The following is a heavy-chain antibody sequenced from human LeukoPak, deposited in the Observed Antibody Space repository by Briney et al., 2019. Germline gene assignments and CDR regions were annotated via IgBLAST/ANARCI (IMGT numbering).Heavy chain of an antibody. D-gene: IGHD6-19*01. J-gene: IGHJ4*02. Sequence: GGSLRLSCAASRFTFSNYWMSWVRQAPGKGLEWVANIKQDGSEKYYVDSVKGRFTISRDNAKNSLYLQMNSLRAEDTAIYYCGPSSWDYWGQGTLVTVSS. CDR1: RFTFSNYW. V-gene: IGHV3-7*01. CDR2: IKQDGSEK. CDR3: GPSSWDY.